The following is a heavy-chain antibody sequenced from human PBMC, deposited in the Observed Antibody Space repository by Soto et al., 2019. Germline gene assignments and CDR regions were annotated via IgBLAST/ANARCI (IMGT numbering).Heavy chain of an antibody. CDR3: ARGPRNYYYFDY. CDR1: GFSFSSYW. J-gene: IGHJ4*02. CDR2: IYTDGSRA. Sequence: EVQLVESGGGLVQPGGSLRLSCEASGFSFSSYWMHWVRQAPGKGLVWVSRIYTDGSRADYADSVKGRFTISRDNAKKTVYLQVNGLGAEDTAVYYCARGPRNYYYFDYWGQGTLVTVSS. V-gene: IGHV3-74*01. D-gene: IGHD1-7*01.